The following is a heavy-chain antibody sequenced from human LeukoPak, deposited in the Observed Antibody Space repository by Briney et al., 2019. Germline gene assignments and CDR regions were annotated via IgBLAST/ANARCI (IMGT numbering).Heavy chain of an antibody. Sequence: GGSLRLSCAASGFTFSTYSMNWVRQAPGKGLEWVSYISSSSSIINYAESVRGRFTISRDNAKNLLYLQMNSLRAEDTAVYYCGRGYEERTTDYWGQGTLVTVPS. CDR1: GFTFSTYS. CDR2: ISSSSSII. V-gene: IGHV3-48*04. D-gene: IGHD3-16*01. J-gene: IGHJ4*02. CDR3: GRGYEERTTDY.